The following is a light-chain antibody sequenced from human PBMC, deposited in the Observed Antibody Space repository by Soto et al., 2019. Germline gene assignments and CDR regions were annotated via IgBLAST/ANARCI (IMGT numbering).Light chain of an antibody. CDR3: QQYGSSPIT. V-gene: IGKV1-17*01. J-gene: IGKJ5*01. CDR2: AAS. CDR1: QDIRNG. Sequence: DVQLTQSPSSLSASVGDRVTITCRAGQDIRNGLAWYQQKPGRAPKRLIYAASTLQSGAPSRFSGSGSPTDFTPTITSLQPEDFATYSCQQYGSSPITFGQGTRMQIK.